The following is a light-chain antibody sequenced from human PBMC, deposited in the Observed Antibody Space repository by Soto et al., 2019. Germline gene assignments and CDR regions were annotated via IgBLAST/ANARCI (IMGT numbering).Light chain of an antibody. CDR3: QQDSTWHPALT. V-gene: IGKV3-15*01. CDR2: GAS. Sequence: EIVMTQSPATLSVSPGERATLSCRASQSVSSDLAWYQQKPGQAPRLLIFGASTRATDIPARFSGSGSGTEFTLTISSLQSEDFAVYYCQQDSTWHPALTFGGGTKVEIK. J-gene: IGKJ4*01. CDR1: QSVSSD.